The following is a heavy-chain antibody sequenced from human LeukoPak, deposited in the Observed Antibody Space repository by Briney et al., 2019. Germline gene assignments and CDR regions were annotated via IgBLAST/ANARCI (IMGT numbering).Heavy chain of an antibody. D-gene: IGHD2-15*01. V-gene: IGHV1-69*05. J-gene: IGHJ5*02. CDR1: GGTFSSYA. Sequence: ASVKVSCKASGGTFSSYAISWVRQAPGQGLEWMGGIIPIFGTANYAQKFQGRVTITTDESTSTAYMGLSSLRSEDTAVYYCARVGDDCSGGSCYPLDPWGQGTLVTVSS. CDR3: ARVGDDCSGGSCYPLDP. CDR2: IIPIFGTA.